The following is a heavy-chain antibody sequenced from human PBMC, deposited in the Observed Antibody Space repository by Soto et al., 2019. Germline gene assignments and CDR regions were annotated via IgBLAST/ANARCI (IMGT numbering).Heavy chain of an antibody. CDR3: ARDRGYTFGYHYYGLDV. Sequence: GGSVKVSCKASGYTFSSYGISWVRQAPGQGLEWMGWISAYNGNTNYALKVQGRVTMTTDTSTSTAYMELRSLRADDTAVFYCARDRGYTFGYHYYGLDVWGQGTTVTVSS. CDR2: ISAYNGNT. J-gene: IGHJ6*02. D-gene: IGHD5-18*01. CDR1: GYTFSSYG. V-gene: IGHV1-18*01.